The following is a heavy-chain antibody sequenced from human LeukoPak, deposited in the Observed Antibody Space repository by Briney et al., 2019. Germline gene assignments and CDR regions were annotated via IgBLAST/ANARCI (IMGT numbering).Heavy chain of an antibody. CDR2: ISWNSGSI. CDR3: AKDGIAAAVEPGGMDV. J-gene: IGHJ6*02. Sequence: GGSLRLSCAASGFTLSGYWMSWVRRAPGKGLEWVSGISWNSGSIGYADSVKGRFTISRDNAKNSLYLQMNSLRAEDTALYYCAKDGIAAAVEPGGMDVWGQGTTVTVSS. D-gene: IGHD6-13*01. V-gene: IGHV3-9*01. CDR1: GFTLSGYW.